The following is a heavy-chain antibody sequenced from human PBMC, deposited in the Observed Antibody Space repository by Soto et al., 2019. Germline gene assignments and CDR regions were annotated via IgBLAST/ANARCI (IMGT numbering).Heavy chain of an antibody. J-gene: IGHJ5*02. CDR1: GFTFSSYS. V-gene: IGHV3-21*01. CDR2: ISSSSSYI. D-gene: IGHD2-15*01. CDR3: ARGEGIVVTKPTLNWFDP. Sequence: GGSLRLSCAASGFTFSSYSMNWVRQAPGKGLEWVSSISSSSSYIYYADSVKGRFTISRDNAKNSLYLQMNSLRAEDTAVYYCARGEGIVVTKPTLNWFDPWGQGTLVTVSS.